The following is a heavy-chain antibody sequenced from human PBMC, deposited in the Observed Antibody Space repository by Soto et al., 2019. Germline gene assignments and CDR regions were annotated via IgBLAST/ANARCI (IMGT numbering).Heavy chain of an antibody. D-gene: IGHD3-3*01. V-gene: IGHV1-69*08. CDR2: IIPILGIA. CDR3: ARDSDFGVVIIPLDY. J-gene: IGHJ4*02. CDR1: GGTFSSYT. Sequence: QVQLVQSGAEVKKPGSSVKVSCKASGGTFSSYTISWVRQAPGQGLEWMGRIIPILGIANYAQKFQGRVTITADKSTSTAYMELSSLRSEDTAVYYCARDSDFGVVIIPLDYWGQGTLVTVS.